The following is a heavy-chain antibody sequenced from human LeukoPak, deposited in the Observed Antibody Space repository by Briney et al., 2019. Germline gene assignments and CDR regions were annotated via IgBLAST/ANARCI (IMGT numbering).Heavy chain of an antibody. CDR1: GFTFSSYH. Sequence: GGSLRLSCAATGFTFSSYHMHWVRQAPGKGLEWVSCISSSSTSIYYADSVKGRFTISRDNAENSLCLQMNNLRAEDTAVYYCAKKQDYGDNHWYFDLWGRGTLITVSS. V-gene: IGHV3-48*01. D-gene: IGHD4-17*01. J-gene: IGHJ2*01. CDR2: ISSSSTSI. CDR3: AKKQDYGDNHWYFDL.